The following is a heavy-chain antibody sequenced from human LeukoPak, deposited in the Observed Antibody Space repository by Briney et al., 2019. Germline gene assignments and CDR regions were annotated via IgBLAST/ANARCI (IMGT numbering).Heavy chain of an antibody. CDR2: ISSSSSYI. J-gene: IGHJ3*02. Sequence: GGSLRLSCAASGFTFSRDWMTWVRQAPGKGLEWVSSISSSSSYIYYADSVKGRFTISRDNAKNSLYLQMNSLRAEDTAVYYCARGQKAAGLPGDAFDIWGQGTMVTVSS. CDR1: GFTFSRDW. CDR3: ARGQKAAGLPGDAFDI. V-gene: IGHV3-21*01. D-gene: IGHD6-13*01.